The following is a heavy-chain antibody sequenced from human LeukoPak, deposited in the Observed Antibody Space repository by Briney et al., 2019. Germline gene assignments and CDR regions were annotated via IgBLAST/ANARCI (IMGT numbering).Heavy chain of an antibody. V-gene: IGHV3-11*04. Sequence: MTGGSLRLSCAASGFTFSDYYMSWIRQASGKGLEWVSYISSSGSTIYYADSVKGRFTISRDNAKNSLYLQMNSLRAEDTAVYYCARDLVYSSGWSSGYWGQGTLVTVSS. J-gene: IGHJ4*02. CDR3: ARDLVYSSGWSSGY. CDR2: ISSSGSTI. CDR1: GFTFSDYY. D-gene: IGHD6-19*01.